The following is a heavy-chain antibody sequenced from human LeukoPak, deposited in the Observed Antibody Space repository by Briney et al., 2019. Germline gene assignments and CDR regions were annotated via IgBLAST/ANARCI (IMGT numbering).Heavy chain of an antibody. J-gene: IGHJ4*02. V-gene: IGHV1-2*02. CDR1: GYTFAGYY. D-gene: IGHD3-10*01. CDR2: INPNSGGT. Sequence: ASVKVSCKASGYTFAGYYIHWVRQAPGQGLEWMGWINPNSGGTNYAQKFQGRVTMTRDTSTSTAYMELSRLRSDDTAVYYCARTHYYGSGVTFDYWGQGTLVTVSS. CDR3: ARTHYYGSGVTFDY.